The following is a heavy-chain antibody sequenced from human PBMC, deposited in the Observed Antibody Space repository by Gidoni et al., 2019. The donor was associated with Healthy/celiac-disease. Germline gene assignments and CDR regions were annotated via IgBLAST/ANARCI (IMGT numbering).Heavy chain of an antibody. J-gene: IGHJ3*02. Sequence: VQLQPSGPGLVTPSPTLSLTFSISGASVSSNSAAGNWSRQSPSRGLEWLGRTYYRSKWYNDYAVSVKSRININPDTSKNQFSLQLNSVTPEDTAVYDCARAGGSWDACDIWGQGTMVTVSS. V-gene: IGHV6-1*01. CDR1: GASVSSNSAA. CDR2: TYYRSKWYN. D-gene: IGHD3-16*01. CDR3: ARAGGSWDACDI.